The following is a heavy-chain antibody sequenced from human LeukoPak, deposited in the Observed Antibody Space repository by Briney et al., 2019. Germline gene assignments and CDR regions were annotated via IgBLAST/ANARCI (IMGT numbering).Heavy chain of an antibody. CDR3: AKDRQVGTFDH. D-gene: IGHD1-26*01. Sequence: PGGSLRLSCVASGFILSSYGMHWVRQAPGKGLEWAAVISYDGKKEYYADSVKGRFTISRDDSRNTLYLQMNSLRPEDTAVYYCAKDRQVGTFDHWGQGTLVTVSS. J-gene: IGHJ4*02. V-gene: IGHV3-30*18. CDR1: GFILSSYG. CDR2: ISYDGKKE.